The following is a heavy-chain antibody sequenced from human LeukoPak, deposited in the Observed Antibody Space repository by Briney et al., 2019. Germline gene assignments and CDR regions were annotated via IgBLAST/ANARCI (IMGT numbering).Heavy chain of an antibody. V-gene: IGHV4-4*07. D-gene: IGHD4-17*01. J-gene: IGHJ4*02. Sequence: SETLSLTCTVSGGSISGYYWSWIRQPAGKGLECIGRIYTSGSTDYSPSLKSRVTMSVDTSKNQFSLRLTSVTAADTAVYYCARGGGDYGDLANYYWGQGTLVTVSA. CDR2: IYTSGST. CDR1: GGSISGYY. CDR3: ARGGGDYGDLANYY.